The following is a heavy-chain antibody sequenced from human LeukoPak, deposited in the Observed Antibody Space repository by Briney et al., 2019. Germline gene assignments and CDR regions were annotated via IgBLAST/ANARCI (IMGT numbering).Heavy chain of an antibody. CDR2: IKQDGTEK. CDR1: GFTFSSYW. V-gene: IGHV3-7*03. CDR3: ARVYSQSFDWYFDV. D-gene: IGHD6-13*01. Sequence: GGSLRLSCAASGFTFSSYWMSWVRQTPGKGLEWVANIKQDGTEKYYVDSVKGRFTISRDNAKNFLYLQMNSLRVEDTAFYYCARVYSQSFDWYFDVWGRGTLVIVSS. J-gene: IGHJ2*01.